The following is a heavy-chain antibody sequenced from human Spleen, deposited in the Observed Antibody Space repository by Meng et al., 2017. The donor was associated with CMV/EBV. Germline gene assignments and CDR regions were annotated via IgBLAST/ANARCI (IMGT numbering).Heavy chain of an antibody. CDR3: ANTPWPATTFGVAHPHS. J-gene: IGHJ4*02. V-gene: IGHV3-23*01. CDR2: ISGSGGAT. D-gene: IGHD3-3*01. Sequence: GGSLRLSCAASGFSFNNYAMNWVRQAPGKGLEWVSGISGSGGATYYADSVKGRFAISRDNSEKVLYLQMNSLTADDSAVYYCANTPWPATTFGVAHPHSWGQGTLVTVSS. CDR1: GFSFNNYA.